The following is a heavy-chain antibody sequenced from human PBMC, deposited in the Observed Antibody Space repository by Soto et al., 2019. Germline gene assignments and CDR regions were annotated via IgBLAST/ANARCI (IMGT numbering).Heavy chain of an antibody. CDR3: AKGISLDY. J-gene: IGHJ4*02. CDR1: GFTFSSYG. V-gene: IGHV3-30*18. Sequence: QVQLVESGGGVVQPGRTLRLSCAASGFTFSSYGMHWVRQAPGKGLEWVAVISYDGSNKYYADSVKGRFTISRDNSKNTLYRQMNSLRAEDTAVYYCAKGISLDYWGQGTLVTFSS. CDR2: ISYDGSNK.